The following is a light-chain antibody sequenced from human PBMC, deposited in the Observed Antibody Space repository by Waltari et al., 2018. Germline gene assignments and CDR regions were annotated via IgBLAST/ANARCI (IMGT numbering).Light chain of an antibody. CDR1: SSDAGAYKY. V-gene: IGLV2-14*01. Sequence: QSALTQPASVSGSLGQSITISCTATSSDAGAYKYVSWYQQHPGKAPKLIIYEVNTRPSGVSNRFSGSKSGNTASLTISGLQAEDEADYHCSSYAGSSTLIVFGGGTKLTVL. CDR2: EVN. CDR3: SSYAGSSTLIV. J-gene: IGLJ2*01.